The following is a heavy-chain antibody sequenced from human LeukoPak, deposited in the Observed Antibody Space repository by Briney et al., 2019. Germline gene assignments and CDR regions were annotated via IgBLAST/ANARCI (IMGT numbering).Heavy chain of an antibody. V-gene: IGHV3-33*06. Sequence: PGGSLRLSCAASGFTFSSYGMHWVRQAPGKGLEWVAVIWYDGSNKYCADSVKGRFTISRDNSKNTLYLQMNSLRAEDTAVYYCAKEGPIAAAGTPFDYWGQGTLVTVSS. J-gene: IGHJ4*02. CDR2: IWYDGSNK. CDR1: GFTFSSYG. CDR3: AKEGPIAAAGTPFDY. D-gene: IGHD6-13*01.